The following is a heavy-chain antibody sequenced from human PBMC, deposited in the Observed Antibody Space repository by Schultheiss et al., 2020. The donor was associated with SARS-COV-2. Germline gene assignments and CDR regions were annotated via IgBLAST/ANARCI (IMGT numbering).Heavy chain of an antibody. CDR1: GFTFSSYS. J-gene: IGHJ5*02. CDR2: ISSSSSYI. V-gene: IGHV3-21*01. Sequence: GGSLRLSCAASGFTFSSYSMNWVRQAPGKGLEWVSSISSSSSYIYYADSVKGRFTISRDNAKNSLYLQMNSLRAEDTAVYYCARDPRGYSYAGFDPWGQGTLVTVSS. CDR3: ARDPRGYSYAGFDP. D-gene: IGHD5-18*01.